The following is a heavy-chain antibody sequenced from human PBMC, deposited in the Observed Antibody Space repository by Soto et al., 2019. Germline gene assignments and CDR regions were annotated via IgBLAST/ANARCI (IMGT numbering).Heavy chain of an antibody. CDR1: GDSISTYY. V-gene: IGHV4-59*01. J-gene: IGHJ6*02. Sequence: PSETLSLTCTVSGDSISTYYWSWIRQPPGKGLEWIGYIYYSGSTNYNPSLKSRVTISVDTSKNQFSLKLSSVTAADTAVYYCARFRCESPYGMDVWGQGTTVTVSS. CDR2: IYYSGST. CDR3: ARFRCESPYGMDV.